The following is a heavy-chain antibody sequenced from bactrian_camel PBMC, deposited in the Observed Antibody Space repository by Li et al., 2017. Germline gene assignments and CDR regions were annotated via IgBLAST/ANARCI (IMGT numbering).Heavy chain of an antibody. CDR3: AAARGSLGGVERYHDDGLYDY. V-gene: IGHV3S53*01. Sequence: HVQLVESGGGSVQAGGSLRLACVVSGWYYRPYGMAWFRQAPGREREGVAGIDTDGSIDYAISVKGRFTLSKDGAKNILYLQMDNLKPEDTARYYCAAARGSLGGVERYHDDGLYDYWGQGTQVTVS. CDR2: IDTDGSI. CDR1: GWYYRPYG. J-gene: IGHJ4*01. D-gene: IGHD3*01.